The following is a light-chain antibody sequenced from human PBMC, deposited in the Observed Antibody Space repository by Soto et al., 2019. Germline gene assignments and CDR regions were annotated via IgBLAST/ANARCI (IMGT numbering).Light chain of an antibody. CDR2: DVT. CDR3: LSYSITPSPYV. Sequence: QSALTQPASVSGSPGQSITISCTGTSSDVGGYNFVSWYQQHPGKAPKLMIYDVTNRPSGVSNRFSGSKSGNTASLTISGLQAEDEADYSFLSYSITPSPYVLGTATKVTFL. J-gene: IGLJ1*01. CDR1: SSDVGGYNF. V-gene: IGLV2-14*01.